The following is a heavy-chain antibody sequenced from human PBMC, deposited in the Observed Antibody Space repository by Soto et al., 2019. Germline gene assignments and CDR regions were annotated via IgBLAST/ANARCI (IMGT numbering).Heavy chain of an antibody. CDR1: GFTFSTYS. V-gene: IGHV3-48*01. Sequence: GGSLRLSCAASGFTFSTYSMNWVRQAPGKGLEWVSYISSTGSSIYDADSVKGRFTISRDNAKNSLYLQMNSLRAEDTAVYYCARPRMSSGWPSFDFWGQGTLVTV. D-gene: IGHD6-19*01. CDR3: ARPRMSSGWPSFDF. J-gene: IGHJ4*02. CDR2: ISSTGSSI.